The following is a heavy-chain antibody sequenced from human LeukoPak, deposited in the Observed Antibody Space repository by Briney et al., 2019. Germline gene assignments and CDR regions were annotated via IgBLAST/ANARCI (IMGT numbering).Heavy chain of an antibody. CDR1: GGSFSGYY. J-gene: IGHJ5*02. CDR2: INHGGST. D-gene: IGHD2-2*01. V-gene: IGHV4-34*01. CDR3: AREDIVVVPAALPNWFDP. Sequence: SETLSLTCAVYGGSFSGYYWSWIRQPPGKGLEWIGEINHGGSTNYNPSLKSRVTISVDTSKNQFSLKLSSVTAADTAVYYCAREDIVVVPAALPNWFDPWGQGTLVTVSS.